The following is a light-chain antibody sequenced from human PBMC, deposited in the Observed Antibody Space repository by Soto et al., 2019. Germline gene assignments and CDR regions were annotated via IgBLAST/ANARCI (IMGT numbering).Light chain of an antibody. V-gene: IGKV3-15*01. J-gene: IGKJ5*01. CDR3: QQYNQWPIT. CDR1: QSVGST. Sequence: ERVMTQSPDTLSVSPGERATLSCRASQSVGSTLAWYRQKPGQAPRLLIYAISVRATGVPARFSGSGSETEFTLTISSLQSADSAVYYCQQYNQWPITFGQGKRLEIK. CDR2: AIS.